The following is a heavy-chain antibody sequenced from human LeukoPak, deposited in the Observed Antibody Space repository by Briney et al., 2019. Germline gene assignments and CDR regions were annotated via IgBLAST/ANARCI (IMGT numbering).Heavy chain of an antibody. Sequence: SETLSLTCAVSGYSISSGYYWGWIRQPPGKGLEWIGSIYHSGSTYYNPSLKSRVTISVDTSKNQFSLKLSSVTAADTAVHYCARGLLADYWGQGTLVTVSS. CDR1: GYSISSGYY. D-gene: IGHD3-3*02. V-gene: IGHV4-38-2*01. J-gene: IGHJ4*02. CDR2: IYHSGST. CDR3: ARGLLADY.